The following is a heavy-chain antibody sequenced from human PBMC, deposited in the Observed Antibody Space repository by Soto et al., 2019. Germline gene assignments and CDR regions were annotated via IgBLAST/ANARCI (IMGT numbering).Heavy chain of an antibody. CDR1: GYTFTTFG. CDR3: ATRSPAFDY. Sequence: QVQLVQSGPEVKKPGASVKVSCRTSGYTFTTFGITWVRQAPGQGLEWMGWISTDKGHTNYAQKFQGRVTMTTDTPTSTGDMELRSLRSDDTAIYYCATRSPAFDYWGQGTLVTVST. CDR2: ISTDKGHT. V-gene: IGHV1-18*01. J-gene: IGHJ4*02.